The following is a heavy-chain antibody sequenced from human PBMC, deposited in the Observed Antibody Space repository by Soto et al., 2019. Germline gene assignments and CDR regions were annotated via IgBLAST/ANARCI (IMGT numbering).Heavy chain of an antibody. J-gene: IGHJ5*02. CDR3: VRTARQGAVAPHWFDR. Sequence: SETLSLTCTVSGDSISKSGHYWGWIRQPPGKGLEWIGYVYYTGSTYYHPSLMSRLTISVDTSKNQFSLKLTSVTAAETAVYYCVRTARQGAVAPHWFDRWGQGTQVTVSS. D-gene: IGHD2-21*02. CDR1: GDSISKSGHY. V-gene: IGHV4-30-4*08. CDR2: VYYTGST.